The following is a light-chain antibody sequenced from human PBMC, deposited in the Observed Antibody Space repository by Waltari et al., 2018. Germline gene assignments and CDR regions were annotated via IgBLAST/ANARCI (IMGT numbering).Light chain of an antibody. CDR2: VES. CDR1: QNVSSN. V-gene: IGKV3-15*01. CDR3: QQYNNWPPT. J-gene: IGKJ2*01. Sequence: EIVMSQSPATVSVSPGERATLSCSARQNVSSNLAWYQQKPGQAPRLPIYVESTRASGIPASVRGSGSVTEFTRTISSLQSEDFAVYYCQQYNNWPPTFGQGTKLEIK.